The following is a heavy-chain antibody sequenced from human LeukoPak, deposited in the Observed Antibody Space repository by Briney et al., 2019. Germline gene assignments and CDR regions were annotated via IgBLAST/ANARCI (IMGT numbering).Heavy chain of an antibody. J-gene: IGHJ6*02. D-gene: IGHD1-26*01. CDR3: AHIAGYSGSYYFYYGMDV. V-gene: IGHV2-5*01. CDR1: GFSLSTSGVG. Sequence: SGPTLVKPTQTLTLTCTFSGFSLSTSGVGVGWIRQPPGKALEWPALIYWNDDKRYSPSLKSRLTITKDTSKNQVVLTMTNMDPVDTATYHCAHIAGYSGSYYFYYGMDVWGQGTTVTVSS. CDR2: IYWNDDK.